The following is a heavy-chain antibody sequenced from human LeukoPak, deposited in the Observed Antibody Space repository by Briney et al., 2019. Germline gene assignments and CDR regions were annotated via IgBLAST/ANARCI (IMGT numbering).Heavy chain of an antibody. D-gene: IGHD3-3*01. CDR2: MSAYNGNT. J-gene: IGHJ4*02. Sequence: GASVTVCCKASGCTFTSYGLSWVRQPTRQGLAGMGWMSAYNGNTNYAQELQGRVTITTDASPNTAYMELRSLRSDDTAVYCRARVTGLRFLEWLYPEIFDYWGQGTLVTVSS. CDR1: GCTFTSYG. V-gene: IGHV1-18*01. CDR3: ARVTGLRFLEWLYPEIFDY.